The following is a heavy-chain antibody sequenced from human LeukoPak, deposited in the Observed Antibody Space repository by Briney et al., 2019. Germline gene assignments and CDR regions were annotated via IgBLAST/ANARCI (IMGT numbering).Heavy chain of an antibody. CDR3: VREDTPATANY. V-gene: IGHV3-23*01. CDR2: ISGGGDIT. Sequence: PGGSLRLSCVGSGFIFSSSAMSWVRQTPGKGLEWVSAISGGGDITYYADSVTGRFTISRDNSKDTLFLQMHSLRPGDTAVYYCVREDTPATANYWGQGTLVTISS. D-gene: IGHD2-21*02. J-gene: IGHJ4*02. CDR1: GFIFSSSA.